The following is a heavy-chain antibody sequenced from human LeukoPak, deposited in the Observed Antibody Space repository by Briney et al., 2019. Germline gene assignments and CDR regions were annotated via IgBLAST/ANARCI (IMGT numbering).Heavy chain of an antibody. CDR3: AKSGSYSSPYYFDY. V-gene: IGHV3-9*03. CDR2: ISWNSDTI. D-gene: IGHD3-10*01. Sequence: PGGSLRLSCAASGFTFSSYEMNWVRQAPGKGLEWVSGISWNSDTIDYADSVKGRFTIPRDNAKNSLYLQMNSLRAEDMALYYCAKSGSYSSPYYFDYWGQGTLVTVSS. CDR1: GFTFSSYE. J-gene: IGHJ4*02.